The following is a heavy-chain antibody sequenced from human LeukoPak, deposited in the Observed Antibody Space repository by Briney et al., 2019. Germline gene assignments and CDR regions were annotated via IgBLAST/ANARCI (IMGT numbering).Heavy chain of an antibody. V-gene: IGHV4-61*01. CDR2: IYYSGST. Sequence: PSETLSLTCTVSGGSISSGSYYWSWIRQLPGKGLEWIGYIYYSGSTNYNPSLKSRVTISVDTSKNQFSLKLSSVTAADTAVYYCARQFDSYFDYWGQGTLVTVSS. CDR1: GGSISSGSYY. D-gene: IGHD3-9*01. CDR3: ARQFDSYFDY. J-gene: IGHJ4*02.